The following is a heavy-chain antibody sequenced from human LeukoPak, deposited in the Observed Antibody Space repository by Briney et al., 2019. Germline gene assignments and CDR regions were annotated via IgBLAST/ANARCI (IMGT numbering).Heavy chain of an antibody. Sequence: PGGSVSLAWSAYAFTVSSYWVGCVRQARGEGLGWVTNTKKDGSEKSYVVSVKGRLTISTDNAKNPLYLQMNSLRAEDTGVYYCARDGLGARPPRSAFDIWGQGTMVTVPS. J-gene: IGHJ3*02. CDR2: TKKDGSEK. D-gene: IGHD1-26*01. CDR3: ARDGLGARPPRSAFDI. CDR1: AFTVSSYW. V-gene: IGHV3-7*01.